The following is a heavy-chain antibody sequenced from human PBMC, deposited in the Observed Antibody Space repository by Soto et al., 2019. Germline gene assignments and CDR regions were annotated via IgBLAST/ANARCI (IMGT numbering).Heavy chain of an antibody. CDR1: GFTFTRYS. V-gene: IGHV3-21*01. J-gene: IGHJ4*02. Sequence: EVQLVESGGGLVKPGGSLRLSCAASGFTFTRYSMNWVRQAPGKGLEWVSSISSTTNYIYYADSMKGRFTVSRDNAKNTVYLEMNSLSAEDTALYYCARESEDLTSNFDYWGQGTLFTVAS. CDR3: ARESEDLTSNFDY. CDR2: ISSTTNYI.